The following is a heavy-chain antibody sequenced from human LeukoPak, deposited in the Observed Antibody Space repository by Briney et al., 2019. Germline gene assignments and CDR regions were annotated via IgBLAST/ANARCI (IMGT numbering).Heavy chain of an antibody. CDR3: ARGGVTNWLAS. V-gene: IGHV1-18*01. CDR2: ISTYSGNT. D-gene: IGHD3-10*01. CDR1: GYTFTNYG. J-gene: IGHJ5*01. Sequence: GASVKVSCKASGYTFTNYGITWVRQAPGQGLEWMGWISTYSGNTNYARNLQGRVTMTTDTSTTTAYMELRSLRSDDTAVYYCARGGVTNWLASWGQGTLVTVSS.